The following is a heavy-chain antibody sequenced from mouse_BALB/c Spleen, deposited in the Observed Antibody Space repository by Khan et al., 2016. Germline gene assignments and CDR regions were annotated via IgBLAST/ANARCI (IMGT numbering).Heavy chain of an antibody. D-gene: IGHD2-14*01. CDR3: ARSNRYDAWFAY. J-gene: IGHJ3*01. V-gene: IGHV3-8*02. CDR2: ISYSGNT. CDR1: GDSITSGY. Sequence: EVQLQESGPSLVKPSQTLSLTCSVTGDSITSGYWNWIRKFLGNKLEYMGYISYSGNTYYNPFLKSRISITRDTSKNQHYLQLISVTTEDTATYYCARSNRYDAWFAYWGQGTLVTVSA.